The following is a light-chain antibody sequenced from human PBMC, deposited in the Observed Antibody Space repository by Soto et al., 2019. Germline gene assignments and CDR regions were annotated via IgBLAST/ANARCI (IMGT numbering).Light chain of an antibody. CDR3: LQYNNWWT. J-gene: IGKJ1*01. CDR2: GAS. V-gene: IGKV3-15*01. Sequence: EIVLTQSPGTLSLSPGERATLSCRASQSVTSGYLAWYQQKPGQSPRLLMYGASTRAIGIPARFSGSGSGTEFTLTISSLQSEDFAVYYCLQYNNWWTFGQGTKVDIK. CDR1: QSVTSG.